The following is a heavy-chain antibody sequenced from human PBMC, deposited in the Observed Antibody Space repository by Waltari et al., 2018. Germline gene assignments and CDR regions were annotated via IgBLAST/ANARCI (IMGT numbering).Heavy chain of an antibody. CDR1: GGSIISFS. CDR3: AAQDSSGCSYYFDY. D-gene: IGHD6-19*01. J-gene: IGHJ4*02. Sequence: QVQLQESGPGLVKPSQTLSLTCPVPGGSIISFSWTWTRQPPGKGLEWIGYIYYSGSTNYNPSLKSRVTISVDTSKNQFSLKLSSVTAADTAVYYCAAQDSSGCSYYFDYWGQGTLVTVSS. CDR2: IYYSGST. V-gene: IGHV4-59*01.